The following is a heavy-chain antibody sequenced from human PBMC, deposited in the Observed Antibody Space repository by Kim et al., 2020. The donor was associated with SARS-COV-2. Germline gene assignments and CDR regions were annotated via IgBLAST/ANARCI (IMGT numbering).Heavy chain of an antibody. Sequence: SETLSLTCTVSGGSISSGGYYWSWIRQHPGKGLEWIGYIYYSGSTYYNPSLKSRVTISVDTSKNQFSLKLSSVTAADTAVYYCARAGGIAVAGTDGLVDYWGQGTLVTVSS. CDR3: ARAGGIAVAGTDGLVDY. D-gene: IGHD6-19*01. V-gene: IGHV4-31*03. CDR1: GGSISSGGYY. J-gene: IGHJ4*02. CDR2: IYYSGST.